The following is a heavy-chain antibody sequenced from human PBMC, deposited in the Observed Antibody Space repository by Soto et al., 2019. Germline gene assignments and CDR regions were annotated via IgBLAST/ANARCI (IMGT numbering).Heavy chain of an antibody. J-gene: IGHJ4*02. CDR1: GGTFSSYA. V-gene: IGHV1-69*01. D-gene: IGHD3-22*01. CDR2: IIPIFGTA. Sequence: QVQLVQSGAEVQKPGSSVKVSCKASGGTFSSYAISWVRQAPGQGLEWMGGIIPIFGTANYAQKFQGRVTITADESTSTAYMELSSLRSEDTAVYYCAREGSGYRISGAFDYWGQGTLVTVSS. CDR3: AREGSGYRISGAFDY.